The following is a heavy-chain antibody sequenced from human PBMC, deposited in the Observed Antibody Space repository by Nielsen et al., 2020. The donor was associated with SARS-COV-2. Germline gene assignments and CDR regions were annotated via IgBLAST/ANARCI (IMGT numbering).Heavy chain of an antibody. J-gene: IGHJ4*02. D-gene: IGHD6-13*01. CDR3: ARVHIRSSWYLSRYYFDY. V-gene: IGHV4-59*01. CDR2: IYYSGAT. CDR1: GCSISDYY. Sequence: SETLSLTCTVSGCSISDYYWSWIRQPPGKGLEYIGYIYYSGATNYNPSLKSRVTISVDTSKNQFSLKLSSVTAADTAVYYCARVHIRSSWYLSRYYFDYWGQGNLVTVSS.